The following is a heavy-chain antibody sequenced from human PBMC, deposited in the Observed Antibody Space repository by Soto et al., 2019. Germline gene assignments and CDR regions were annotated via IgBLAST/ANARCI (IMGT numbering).Heavy chain of an antibody. Sequence: QVQLQESGPGLVKPSQTLSLTCTVSGGSISSGGYYWSWIRQHPGKGLEWIGYIYYSGSTYYNPSLKSRVTISVDTSKNQFSLKLSSVTAADTAVYYCVRDLESSGWYTRYFDYWGQGTLVTVSS. J-gene: IGHJ4*02. V-gene: IGHV4-31*03. CDR2: IYYSGST. D-gene: IGHD6-19*01. CDR3: VRDLESSGWYTRYFDY. CDR1: GGSISSGGYY.